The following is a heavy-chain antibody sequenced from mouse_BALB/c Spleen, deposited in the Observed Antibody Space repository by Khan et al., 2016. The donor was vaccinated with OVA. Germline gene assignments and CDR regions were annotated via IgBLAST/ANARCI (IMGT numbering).Heavy chain of an antibody. D-gene: IGHD1-1*02. CDR3: ARGGWSYAMDY. CDR1: GFNIKDNY. CDR2: IDPANGNT. J-gene: IGHJ4*01. V-gene: IGHV14-3*01. Sequence: VQLQQSGAELVKPGASVKLSCTSSGFNIKDNYIHWVMQRPEQGLEWIGRIDPANGNTKYAPKFQGKATLTADTSSNTAYLQLSSLTSEDTASYDCARGGWSYAMDYWGQGTSVTVSS.